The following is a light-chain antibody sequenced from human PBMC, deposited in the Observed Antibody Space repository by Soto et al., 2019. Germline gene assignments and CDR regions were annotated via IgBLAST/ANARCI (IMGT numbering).Light chain of an antibody. CDR1: SSDVGNYNL. Sequence: QSALTQPASVSGSPGQSITISCTGTSSDVGNYNLVSWLQQHPGKAPKLIIYEVTKRPSGVSNRFSGSKSANTASLTISGLQAEDEADYYCCSYARSVTYVVGTGTKVTVL. CDR3: CSYARSVTYV. V-gene: IGLV2-23*02. CDR2: EVT. J-gene: IGLJ1*01.